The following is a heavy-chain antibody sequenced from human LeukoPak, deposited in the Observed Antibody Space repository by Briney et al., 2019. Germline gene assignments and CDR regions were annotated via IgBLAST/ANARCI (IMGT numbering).Heavy chain of an antibody. CDR2: IIPIFDTP. D-gene: IGHD6-19*01. V-gene: IGHV1-69*05. J-gene: IGHJ4*02. CDR3: ARGGRAVATLVPFDY. Sequence: IIPIFDTPNYARKFQGRVTITTEESTNTAYMEVSSLRSEDTAFYYCARGGRAVATLVPFDYWGQGILVTVSS.